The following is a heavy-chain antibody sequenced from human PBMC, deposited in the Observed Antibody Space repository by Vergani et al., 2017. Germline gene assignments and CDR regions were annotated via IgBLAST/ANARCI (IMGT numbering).Heavy chain of an antibody. J-gene: IGHJ4*02. CDR3: ALLAARSFDY. V-gene: IGHV3-48*02. CDR2: ISSSSSTI. CDR1: GFTFSTYS. Sequence: EVQLVDSGGGLVQPGGSLRLSCAASGFTFSTYSMNWVRQAPGKGLEWVSYISSSSSTIYYADSVKGRFTISRDNAKNSLHLQMNNLRDEDTAVYYCALLAARSFDYWGQGTLVTVSS. D-gene: IGHD6-6*01.